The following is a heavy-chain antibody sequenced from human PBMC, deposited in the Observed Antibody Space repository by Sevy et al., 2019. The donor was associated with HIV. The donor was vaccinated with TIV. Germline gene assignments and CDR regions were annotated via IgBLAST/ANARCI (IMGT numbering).Heavy chain of an antibody. CDR1: GFNFSSYG. Sequence: GGSRRLSCAASGFNFSSYGMHWVRQAPGKGLEWVAVISYDGSSKYYADSVKGRFTISRDNSKNTVYQQINRLRAEDTAVYYCAKESGSYYDFWSGHEAFAIWGQGTMVTVSS. CDR2: ISYDGSSK. D-gene: IGHD3-3*01. CDR3: AKESGSYYDFWSGHEAFAI. V-gene: IGHV3-30*18. J-gene: IGHJ3*02.